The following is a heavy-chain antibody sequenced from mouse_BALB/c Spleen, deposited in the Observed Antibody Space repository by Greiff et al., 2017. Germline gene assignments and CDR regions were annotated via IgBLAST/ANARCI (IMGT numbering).Heavy chain of an antibody. Sequence: VKLMESGPGLVAPSQSLSITCTVSGFSLTSYGVHWVRQPPGKGLEWLGVIWAGGSTNYNSALMSRLSISKDNSKSQVFLKMNSLQTDDTAMYYCARGGLLPFFDYWGQGTTLTVSS. V-gene: IGHV2-9*02. D-gene: IGHD2-3*01. CDR2: IWAGGST. CDR3: ARGGLLPFFDY. J-gene: IGHJ2*01. CDR1: GFSLTSYG.